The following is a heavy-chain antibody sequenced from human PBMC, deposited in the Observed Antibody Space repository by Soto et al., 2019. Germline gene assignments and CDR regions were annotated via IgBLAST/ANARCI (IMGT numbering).Heavy chain of an antibody. J-gene: IGHJ5*02. CDR1: GGSISSYY. V-gene: IGHV4-59*01. CDR3: ARGLVDFWSGYYPQNGFAP. CDR2: IYYSGST. D-gene: IGHD3-3*01. Sequence: SETLSLTWTVSGGSISSYYWSWIRQPPGKGLEWIGYIYYSGSTNYNPSLKSRVTISVDTSKNQFSLKLSSVTAADTAVYYCARGLVDFWSGYYPQNGFAPWGQGTLVTVSS.